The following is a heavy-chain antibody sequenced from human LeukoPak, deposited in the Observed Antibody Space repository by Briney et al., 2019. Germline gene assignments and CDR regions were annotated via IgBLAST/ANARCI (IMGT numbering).Heavy chain of an antibody. CDR3: ARDEQLTHWYFDL. V-gene: IGHV3-48*03. Sequence: SGGSLRLSCAASGFTFSSYEMNWVRQAPGKGLEWVPYISSSGSTIYYADSVKGRFTISRDNAKNSLYLQMNSLRAEDTAVYYCARDEQLTHWYFDLWGRGTLVTVSS. D-gene: IGHD6-6*01. CDR1: GFTFSSYE. CDR2: ISSSGSTI. J-gene: IGHJ2*01.